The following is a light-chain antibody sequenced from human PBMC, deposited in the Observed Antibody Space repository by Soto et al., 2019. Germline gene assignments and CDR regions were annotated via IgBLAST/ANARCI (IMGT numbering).Light chain of an antibody. Sequence: QSALTQPASVSGSPEQSITIPCTGTSSDVGTYKFVSWYQQHPGKIPTLMIHEGTKRPSGVSNRFSGSKSGNTATLTLSGLQPEDEANYYCCSYAGTSFWVFGGGTKLTVL. CDR3: CSYAGTSFWV. CDR2: EGT. V-gene: IGLV2-23*01. CDR1: SSDVGTYKF. J-gene: IGLJ3*02.